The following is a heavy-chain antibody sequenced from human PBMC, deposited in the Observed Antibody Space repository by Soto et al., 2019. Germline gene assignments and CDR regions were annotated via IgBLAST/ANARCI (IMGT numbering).Heavy chain of an antibody. CDR3: ARAARYCTSASCSSYHYSAMDV. V-gene: IGHV3-23*01. CDR1: EFMLSSSA. Sequence: PWGSLKISXAASEFMLSSSAMSGVRQAPGKGLEWVSAISGGSRDSTHYADSVKGRFTVSRDNSKNTLFLQLNSLRADDSAVYYCARAARYCTSASCSSYHYSAMDVWGQGTTVTVS. CDR2: ISGGSRDST. D-gene: IGHD2-2*01. J-gene: IGHJ6*02.